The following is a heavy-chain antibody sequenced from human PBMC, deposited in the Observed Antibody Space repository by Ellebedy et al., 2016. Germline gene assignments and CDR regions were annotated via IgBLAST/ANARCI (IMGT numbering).Heavy chain of an antibody. V-gene: IGHV1-18*01. Sequence: ASVKVSCKASGYTFTYYALHWVRQAPGQRLEWMGWISTYDGNTNYAQNLQGRVTMTTDTSTGTVYMELRSLISDDTAVYYCARDSGRASHFRTCGDYWGQGTLVTVSS. D-gene: IGHD1-14*01. J-gene: IGHJ4*02. CDR1: GYTFTYYA. CDR3: ARDSGRASHFRTCGDY. CDR2: ISTYDGNT.